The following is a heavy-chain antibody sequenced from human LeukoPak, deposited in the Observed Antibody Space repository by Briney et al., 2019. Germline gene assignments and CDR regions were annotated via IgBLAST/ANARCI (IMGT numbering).Heavy chain of an antibody. D-gene: IGHD3-10*01. CDR1: GFTFGDYA. CDR3: VRGLGYYYGSVGDY. CDR2: IRNKDYGETT. J-gene: IGHJ4*02. Sequence: GGSLRLSCTTSGFTFGDYAMSWFRQAPGKGREWVGFIRNKDYGETTAHAAAVRGRFTISRDESKSIAYLQMNSLKIEDTAVYYCVRGLGYYYGSVGDYWGQGALVTVSS. V-gene: IGHV3-49*03.